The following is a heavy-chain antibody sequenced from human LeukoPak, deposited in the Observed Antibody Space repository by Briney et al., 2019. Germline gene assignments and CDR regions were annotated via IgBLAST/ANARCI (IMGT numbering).Heavy chain of an antibody. CDR2: IIPIFGTT. J-gene: IGHJ6*03. CDR1: GGTFSSYA. D-gene: IGHD1-26*01. Sequence: SVKVSCKASGGTFSSYAISWVRQAPGQGLEWMGGIIPIFGTTNYAQKFQGRVTITADESTSTAYMELSSLRSEDTAVYYCARVGGWGRGSRLGLYYYYYMDVWGKGTTVTVSS. V-gene: IGHV1-69*01. CDR3: ARVGGWGRGSRLGLYYYYYMDV.